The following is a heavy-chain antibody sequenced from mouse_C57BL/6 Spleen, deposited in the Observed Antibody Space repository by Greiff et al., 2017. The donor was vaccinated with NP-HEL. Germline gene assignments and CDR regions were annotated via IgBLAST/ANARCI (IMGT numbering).Heavy chain of an antibody. CDR3: ARQGDYDLNFDY. CDR1: GFTFSSYG. J-gene: IGHJ2*01. D-gene: IGHD2-4*01. CDR2: ISSGGSYT. Sequence: EVKLMESGGDLVKPGGSLKLSCAASGFTFSSYGMSWVRQTPDKRLEWVATISSGGSYTYYPDSVKGRFTISRDNAKNTLYLQMSSLKSEDTAMYYCARQGDYDLNFDYWGQGTTLTVSS. V-gene: IGHV5-6*01.